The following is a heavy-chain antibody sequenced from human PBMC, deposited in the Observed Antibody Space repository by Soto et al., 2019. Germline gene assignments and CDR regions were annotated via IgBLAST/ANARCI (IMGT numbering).Heavy chain of an antibody. Sequence: QVQLQESGPGLVKPSQTLSLTCTVSGGSISSGDYYWSWIRQPPGKGLEWIGYIYYSGSTYYNPSVKSRVTISVDTSKNQFSLKLSSVTAADTAVYYCARDCQAVRGVIISRWFDPWGQGTLVTVSS. CDR3: ARDCQAVRGVIISRWFDP. J-gene: IGHJ5*02. CDR1: GGSISSGDYY. V-gene: IGHV4-30-4*01. CDR2: IYYSGST. D-gene: IGHD3-10*01.